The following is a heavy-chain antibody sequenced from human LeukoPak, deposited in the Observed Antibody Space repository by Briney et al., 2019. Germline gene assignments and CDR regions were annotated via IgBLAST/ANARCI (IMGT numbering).Heavy chain of an antibody. CDR2: IGSSGYTI. Sequence: KPGGSLRLSCAASGFPFSNYYMSWIRQAPGKGLEWISYIGSSGYTIYYADSVKGRFTISRDNAKNSLYLQMNSLRAEDTAVYYCARVDGGFLEWSYGMDVWGQGTTVTVSS. D-gene: IGHD3-3*01. CDR1: GFPFSNYY. V-gene: IGHV3-11*04. CDR3: ARVDGGFLEWSYGMDV. J-gene: IGHJ6*02.